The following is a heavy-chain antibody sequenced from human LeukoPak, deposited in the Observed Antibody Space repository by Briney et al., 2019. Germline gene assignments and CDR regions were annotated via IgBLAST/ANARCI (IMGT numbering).Heavy chain of an antibody. CDR3: ARDIRYSSGWYPRDNWFDP. CDR1: GDSVSSNSAD. V-gene: IGHV6-1*01. D-gene: IGHD6-19*01. J-gene: IGHJ5*02. CDR2: KYYRSKWYN. Sequence: SQTLSLTFAISGDSVSSNSADWNWTRQSPSRGLEWLGNKYYRSKWYNDYAVSVKSRITINPDTSKNQFSLQLNSVTPEDTAVYYCARDIRYSSGWYPRDNWFDPWGQGTLVTVSS.